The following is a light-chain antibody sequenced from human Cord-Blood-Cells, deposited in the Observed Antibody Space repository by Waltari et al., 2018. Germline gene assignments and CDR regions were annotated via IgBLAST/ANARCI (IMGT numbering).Light chain of an antibody. CDR2: RNN. Sequence: QSVLTQPPSASGPPGQRVPISCSGSSSNIGSNYVYWYQQLPGTAPKLLIYRNNQRPSGVPDRFSGSKSGTSASLAISGLRYEDEADYYCAAWDDSLSGRVFGGGTKLTVL. CDR3: AAWDDSLSGRV. J-gene: IGLJ3*02. V-gene: IGLV1-47*01. CDR1: SSNIGSNY.